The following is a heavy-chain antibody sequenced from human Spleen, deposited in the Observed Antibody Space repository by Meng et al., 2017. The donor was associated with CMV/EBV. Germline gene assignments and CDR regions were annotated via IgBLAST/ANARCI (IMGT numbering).Heavy chain of an antibody. Sequence: SVKVSCKASGGTFSNYVISWVRQAPGQGLEWMGGIIPSLGIANYARKFQGRVTITADKSTSTAYMELSSLRSEDTAVYYCARDGTPYHDFWSGYRHWFGPWGQGTLVTVSS. CDR1: GGTFSNYV. CDR2: IIPSLGIA. V-gene: IGHV1-69*10. J-gene: IGHJ5*02. D-gene: IGHD3-3*01. CDR3: ARDGTPYHDFWSGYRHWFGP.